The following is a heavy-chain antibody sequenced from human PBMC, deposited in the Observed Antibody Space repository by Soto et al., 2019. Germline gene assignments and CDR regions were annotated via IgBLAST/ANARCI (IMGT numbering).Heavy chain of an antibody. J-gene: IGHJ5*02. CDR2: IYYSKST. D-gene: IGHD3-3*01. CDR3: ARSVFP. V-gene: IGHV4-31*03. CDR1: GGSISSGGYY. Sequence: QVQLQESGPGLVKPSQTLSLTCTVSGGSISSGGYYWSWIRQHPGKGLEWIGYIYYSKSTYYNPSLKSRVTISLDTSKNQCSLTLTAATAADAAVYYCARSVFPWGQGTLVTVSS.